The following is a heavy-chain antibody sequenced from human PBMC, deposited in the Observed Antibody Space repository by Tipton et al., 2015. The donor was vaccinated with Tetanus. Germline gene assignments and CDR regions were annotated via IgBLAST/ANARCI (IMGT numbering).Heavy chain of an antibody. CDR1: GGSVNIASYS. Sequence: TLSLTCTVSGGSVNIASYSWSWIRRPPGKGLEWIGNLYYTGSVHDNPSLQRRVTISADASKNQFSLKLTSVTAADTAVYYCARRGNQSSSSSGGVDVGGQGTTVTVSS. J-gene: IGHJ6*02. CDR2: LYYTGSV. V-gene: IGHV4-61*01. D-gene: IGHD6-13*01. CDR3: ARRGNQSSSSSGGVDV.